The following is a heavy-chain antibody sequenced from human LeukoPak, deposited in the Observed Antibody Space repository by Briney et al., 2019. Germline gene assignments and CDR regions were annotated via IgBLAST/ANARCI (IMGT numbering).Heavy chain of an antibody. CDR2: MSVFNGYT. V-gene: IGHV1-18*01. CDR1: GYTFTDHG. CDR3: ARAVGSTDYYGVDV. D-gene: IGHD3-10*01. Sequence: ASVKVSCKASGYTFTDHGITWVRQARGQGFEWMGWMSVFNGYTKYAEGFQGRVTMTTDTSTRTAHMEMRGLRSDDTAVYYCARAVGSTDYYGVDVWGQGTTVTVSS. J-gene: IGHJ6*02.